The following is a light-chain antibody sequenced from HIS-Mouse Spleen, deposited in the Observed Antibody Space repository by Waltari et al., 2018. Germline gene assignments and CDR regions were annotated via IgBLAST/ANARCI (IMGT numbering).Light chain of an antibody. CDR3: QQYNNWPLT. V-gene: IGKV3-15*01. CDR2: GAS. CDR1: QSVRRN. Sequence: EIVMTQSPTTLSVSPGERATLSCRASQSVRRNLAWYQQKPGQAPRLLIYGASTRATGIPARFSGSGSGTEFTLTISSMQSEDFAVYYCQQYNNWPLTFGGGTKVEIK. J-gene: IGKJ4*01.